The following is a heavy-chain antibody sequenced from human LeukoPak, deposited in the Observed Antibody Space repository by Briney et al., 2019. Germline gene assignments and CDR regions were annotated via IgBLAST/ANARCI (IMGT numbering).Heavy chain of an antibody. J-gene: IGHJ3*02. V-gene: IGHV3-23*01. CDR3: AKYGYSSGWYGSDAFDI. D-gene: IGHD6-19*01. CDR2: IGGSGGGT. CDR1: GFTFSSYA. Sequence: PGGSLRLSCAASGFTFSSYAMSWVRQAPGKGLEWVSVIGGSGGGTYYADSVKGRFTISRDNSKNTLYLQMNSLRAEDTAVYYCAKYGYSSGWYGSDAFDIWGQGTMVTVSS.